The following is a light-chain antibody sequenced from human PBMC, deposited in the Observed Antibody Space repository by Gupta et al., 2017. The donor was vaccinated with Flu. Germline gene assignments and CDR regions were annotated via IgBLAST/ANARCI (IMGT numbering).Light chain of an antibody. CDR3: QQSKFSPLT. J-gene: IGKJ4*01. CDR1: QSISSF. CDR2: AAS. V-gene: IGKV1-39*01. Sequence: DIQMTQSPSSLSASVGDRVTITCRASQSISSFLNWYQQKPGKAPKLLIFAASTLQSAVPSGFSGRGSGTDFTLTISSLQPEDFATYYCQQSKFSPLTFGGGTKVEIK.